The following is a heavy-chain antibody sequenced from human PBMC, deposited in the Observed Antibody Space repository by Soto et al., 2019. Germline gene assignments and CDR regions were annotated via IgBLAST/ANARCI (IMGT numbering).Heavy chain of an antibody. Sequence: GGSLRLSCAASGFTFSSYWMHWVRQAPGKGLVCVSRINSYGSSTSYADSVKGRFTISRDNAKNTLYLQMNSLRAEDTAVYYCARGGPEIVVVPAATPYYFDYWGQGTLVTVSS. CDR3: ARGGPEIVVVPAATPYYFDY. V-gene: IGHV3-74*01. CDR1: GFTFSSYW. D-gene: IGHD2-2*01. J-gene: IGHJ4*02. CDR2: INSYGSST.